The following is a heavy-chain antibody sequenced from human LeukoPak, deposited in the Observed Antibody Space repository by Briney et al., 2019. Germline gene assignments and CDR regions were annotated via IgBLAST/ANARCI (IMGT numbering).Heavy chain of an antibody. V-gene: IGHV3-30*03. J-gene: IGHJ4*02. CDR2: ISYDGSNK. Sequence: GRSLRLSCAASGFTFSRYGMHWVRQAPGKGLEWVAVISYDGSNKYYGDSVKGRFTISRDNSKNTLYLQMNSLRAEDTAVYYCARATRGYSGYANPDYWGQGTLVTVSS. CDR3: ARATRGYSGYANPDY. D-gene: IGHD5-12*01. CDR1: GFTFSRYG.